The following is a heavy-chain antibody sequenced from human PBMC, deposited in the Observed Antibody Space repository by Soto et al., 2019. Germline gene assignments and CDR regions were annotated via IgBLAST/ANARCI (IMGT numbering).Heavy chain of an antibody. CDR2: ISAYNGNT. V-gene: IGHV1-18*01. Sequence: GAAGKVSCKASGYTFTRSGINWGRPAPGQGLEWMGWISAYNGNTNYAQKLQGRVTMTTDTSTSTAYMELRSLRSDDTAVYYCARDGKRITIFGVVRYNWFAPSGQGSLVTVSS. CDR3: ARDGKRITIFGVVRYNWFAP. D-gene: IGHD3-3*01. J-gene: IGHJ5*02. CDR1: GYTFTRSG.